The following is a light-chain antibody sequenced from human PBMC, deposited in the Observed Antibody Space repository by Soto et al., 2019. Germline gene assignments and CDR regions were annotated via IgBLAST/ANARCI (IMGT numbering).Light chain of an antibody. V-gene: IGLV1-51*01. J-gene: IGLJ2*01. CDR3: GTWESGLGAVV. Sequence: QSVLTQPPSVSAAPGQKVTISCSGSSSNIGNNYVSWYQQLPGTAPKLLIYDNNKRPSGIPDRFSGSKSGTSATLGITGLQTGNEADYYCGTWESGLGAVVFGGGTKLTVL. CDR1: SSNIGNNY. CDR2: DNN.